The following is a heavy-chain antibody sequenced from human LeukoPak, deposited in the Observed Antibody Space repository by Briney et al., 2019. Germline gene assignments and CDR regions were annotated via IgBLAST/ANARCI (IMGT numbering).Heavy chain of an antibody. D-gene: IGHD3-22*01. CDR2: INPSGGST. V-gene: IGHV1-46*01. CDR1: GYTFTSYY. CDR3: ASNTGIYYDSSGYYYGYYYMDV. J-gene: IGHJ6*03. Sequence: ASVKVSCKASGYTFTSYYMHWVRQAPGQGLEWMGIINPSGGSTSYAQKFQGRVTMTRDTSTSTVYMELSSLRSEDTAVYYCASNTGIYYDSSGYYYGYYYMDVWGKGTTVTVSS.